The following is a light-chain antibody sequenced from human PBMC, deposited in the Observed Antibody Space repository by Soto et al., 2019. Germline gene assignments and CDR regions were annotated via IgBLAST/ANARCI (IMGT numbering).Light chain of an antibody. Sequence: QSALTQPRSVSGSPGQSVTISCTGTSSDVGGYNYVSWYQQHPGKAPKLMIYYVSKRPSGVPDRFSGSKSGNTASLTISGLQAEDEADYYCSSYAGSYTWVFGGGTKLTFL. CDR1: SSDVGGYNY. CDR3: SSYAGSYTWV. CDR2: YVS. J-gene: IGLJ3*02. V-gene: IGLV2-11*01.